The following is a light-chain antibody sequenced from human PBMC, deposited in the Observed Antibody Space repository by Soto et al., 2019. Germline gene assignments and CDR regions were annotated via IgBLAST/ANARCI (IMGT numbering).Light chain of an antibody. J-gene: IGKJ5*01. CDR1: QSVSSNN. V-gene: IGKV3-20*01. CDR3: QQYDNSIT. CDR2: GAS. Sequence: EIGLTQSPGTLSLSPGETATLSCRASQSVSSNNLAWYHQKPGQTARLLIYGASSRATGIPDRFSGSGSGTDFTLTISRLEPEDFAVYYCQQYDNSITFGQGTRREIE.